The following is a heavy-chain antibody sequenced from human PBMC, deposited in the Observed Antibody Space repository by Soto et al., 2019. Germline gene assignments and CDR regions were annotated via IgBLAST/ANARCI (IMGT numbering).Heavy chain of an antibody. Sequence: VQLVESGGGVVQPGRSLRLSCAASGFTFSSYGMHWVRQAPGKGLEWVAVISYDGSNKYYADSVKGRFTISRDNSKNTLYLQMNSLRAEDTAVYYCAARGLGSDAFDIWGQGTMVTVSS. J-gene: IGHJ3*02. CDR1: GFTFSSYG. D-gene: IGHD1-26*01. CDR3: AARGLGSDAFDI. CDR2: ISYDGSNK. V-gene: IGHV3-30*03.